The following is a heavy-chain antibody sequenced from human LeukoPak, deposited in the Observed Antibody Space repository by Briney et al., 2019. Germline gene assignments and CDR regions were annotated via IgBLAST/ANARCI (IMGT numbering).Heavy chain of an antibody. CDR2: ISYDGSNK. Sequence: GGSLRLSCAASGFTFSSYGMHWVRQAPGKGLEWVAVISYDGSNKYYADSVKGRFTISRDNSKNTLYLQMNSLRAEDTAVYYCAKGLLNDYWGQGTLVTVSS. V-gene: IGHV3-30*18. CDR1: GFTFSSYG. J-gene: IGHJ4*02. CDR3: AKGLLNDY.